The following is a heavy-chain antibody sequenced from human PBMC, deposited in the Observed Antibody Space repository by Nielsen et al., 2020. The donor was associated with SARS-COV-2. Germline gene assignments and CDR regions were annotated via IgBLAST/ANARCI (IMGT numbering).Heavy chain of an antibody. V-gene: IGHV3-7*03. CDR3: AKATSSGLGY. CDR1: GFTFSSYW. CDR2: IKQDGSEK. J-gene: IGHJ4*02. Sequence: GESLKISCAASGFTFSSYWMSWVRQAPGKGLEWVANIKQDGSEKYYVDSVKGRFTISRDNAKNSLYLQMNSLRTEDTALYYCAKATSSGLGYWGQGTLVTVSS. D-gene: IGHD6-19*01.